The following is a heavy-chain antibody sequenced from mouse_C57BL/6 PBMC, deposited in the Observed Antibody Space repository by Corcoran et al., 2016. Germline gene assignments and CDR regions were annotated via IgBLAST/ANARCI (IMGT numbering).Heavy chain of an antibody. V-gene: IGHV3-6*01. CDR3: ARRGDYDVYYFDY. CDR1: GYSLTSGYY. Sequence: DVQLQESGPGLVKPSQSLSLTCSVTGYSLTSGYYWNWIRQFPGNKLEWMGYISYDGSNNYNPSLKNRISITRDTSKNQFFLKLNSVTTEDTATYYCARRGDYDVYYFDYWGQGTTLTVSS. D-gene: IGHD2-4*01. CDR2: ISYDGSN. J-gene: IGHJ2*01.